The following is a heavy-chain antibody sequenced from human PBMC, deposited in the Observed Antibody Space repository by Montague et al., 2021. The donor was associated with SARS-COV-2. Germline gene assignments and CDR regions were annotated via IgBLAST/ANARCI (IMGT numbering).Heavy chain of an antibody. Sequence: SLRLSCAASGFTFSDYYMSWIRQAPGKGLEWVSYISSSSYTNYADSVEGRFTISSDNAKNSLYLQMNSLSAEDTAVYYCASSMIKAAAAYYYYGMDVWGQGTTVTVSS. CDR1: GFTFSDYY. V-gene: IGHV3-11*06. CDR2: ISSSSYT. CDR3: ASSMIKAAAAYYYYGMDV. J-gene: IGHJ6*02. D-gene: IGHD6-13*01.